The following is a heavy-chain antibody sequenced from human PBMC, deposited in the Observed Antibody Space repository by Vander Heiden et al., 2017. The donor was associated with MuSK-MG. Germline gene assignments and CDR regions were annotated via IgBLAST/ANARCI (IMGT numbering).Heavy chain of an antibody. V-gene: IGHV3-21*01. J-gene: IGHJ4*02. CDR2: ISSSSIYI. Sequence: EVQLVESGGGLVKPGGSLRLSCAASGFTFSSYSMNWVRQAPGKGLEWVSSISSSSIYIYYADSVKGRFTISRDNAKNSLYLQMNSLRAEDTAVYYCATAKTAYYFDYWGQGTLVTSPQ. CDR1: GFTFSSYS. CDR3: ATAKTAYYFDY.